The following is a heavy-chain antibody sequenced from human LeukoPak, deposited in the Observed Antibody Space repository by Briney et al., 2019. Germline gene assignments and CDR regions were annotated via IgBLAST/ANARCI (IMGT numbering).Heavy chain of an antibody. Sequence: SGPTLVKPTQTLTLTCTFSGFARGTRGVGVGWIRRPPGKGLEWLSLIYWNDGKRYSPSLKSRLTITKDTSKNQVVLTMTNMDPVDTATYYCAHRRFLDSSGYFDYWGQGTLVTVSS. J-gene: IGHJ4*02. CDR1: GFARGTRGVG. CDR3: AHRRFLDSSGYFDY. D-gene: IGHD3-22*01. V-gene: IGHV2-5*01. CDR2: IYWNDGK.